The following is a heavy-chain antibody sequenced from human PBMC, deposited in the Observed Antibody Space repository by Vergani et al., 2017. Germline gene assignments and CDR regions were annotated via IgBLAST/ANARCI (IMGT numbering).Heavy chain of an antibody. Sequence: QVQLQESGPGLVKPSQTLSLTCTVSGGSISSGGYYWSWIRQHPGKGLEWIGYIYYSGSTHYNPSLKSRGTIAVDTSKNQFSLKLSSVTAADTAVYYCAKDFGVYGSLKNWFDPWGQGTLVTVSS. CDR1: GGSISSGGYY. CDR2: IYYSGST. J-gene: IGHJ5*02. V-gene: IGHV4-31*03. D-gene: IGHD3-16*01. CDR3: AKDFGVYGSLKNWFDP.